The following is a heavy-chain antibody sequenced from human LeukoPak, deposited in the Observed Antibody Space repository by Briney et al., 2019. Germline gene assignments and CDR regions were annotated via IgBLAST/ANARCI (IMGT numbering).Heavy chain of an antibody. CDR3: ARDGAYYGSGSYGDY. Sequence: GGSLRLSCAASGFTFSSYSMNWVRQAPGKGLEWVSYISGGSGYIYYADSVKGRFTISRDNAKNSLYLQMNSLRAEDTAVYYCARDGAYYGSGSYGDYWGQGTLVTVSS. V-gene: IGHV3-21*01. J-gene: IGHJ4*02. CDR1: GFTFSSYS. CDR2: ISGGSGYI. D-gene: IGHD3-10*01.